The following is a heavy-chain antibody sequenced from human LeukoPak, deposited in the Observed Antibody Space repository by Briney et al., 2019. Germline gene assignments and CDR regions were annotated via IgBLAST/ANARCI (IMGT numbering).Heavy chain of an antibody. D-gene: IGHD3-22*01. V-gene: IGHV1-58*01. CDR1: GFTFTSSA. CDR3: AADPYYYDSSGYYSDYAFDI. CDR2: IVVGRGNT. J-gene: IGHJ3*02. Sequence: SVKVSCKASGFTFTSSAVQCVRQARGQRLEWIGWIVVGRGNTNYAQKFQERVTITRDMSTSTAYMELSSLRSEDTAVYYCAADPYYYDSSGYYSDYAFDIWGQGTMVTVSS.